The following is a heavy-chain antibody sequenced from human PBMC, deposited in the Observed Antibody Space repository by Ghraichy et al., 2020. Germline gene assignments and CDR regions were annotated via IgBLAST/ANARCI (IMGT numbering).Heavy chain of an antibody. CDR2: IYTSGST. Sequence: SQTLSLTCTVSGGSISSYYWSWIRQPAGKGLEWIGRIYTSGSTNYNPSLKSRVTMSVDTSKNQFSLKLSSVTAADTAVYYCARNDYGDSSDWFDPWGQGTLVTVSS. CDR3: ARNDYGDSSDWFDP. CDR1: GGSISSYY. D-gene: IGHD4-17*01. J-gene: IGHJ5*02. V-gene: IGHV4-4*07.